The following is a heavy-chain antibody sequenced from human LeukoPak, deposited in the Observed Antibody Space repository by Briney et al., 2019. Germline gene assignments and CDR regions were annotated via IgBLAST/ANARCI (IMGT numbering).Heavy chain of an antibody. CDR3: ARTPRPGYSSGWYRGTGGNYYMDV. V-gene: IGHV4-59*08. CDR1: GGSISSYY. J-gene: IGHJ6*03. Sequence: SETLSLTCTVSGGSISSYYWSWIRQPPGKGLEWIGYIYYSGSTNYNPSLKSRVTISVDTSKNQCSLKLSSVTAADTAVYYCARTPRPGYSSGWYRGTGGNYYMDVWGKGTTVTVSS. D-gene: IGHD6-19*01. CDR2: IYYSGST.